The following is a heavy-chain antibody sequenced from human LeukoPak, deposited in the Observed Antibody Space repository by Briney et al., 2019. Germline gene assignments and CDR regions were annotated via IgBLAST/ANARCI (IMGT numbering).Heavy chain of an antibody. V-gene: IGHV4-34*01. Sequence: PSETLSLTCAVYGGSFSGYYWSWIRQPPGKGLEWIGEINHSGSTNYNPSLKSRVTISVDTSKNQFSLKLSSVTAADTAAYYCARGRPITMVRGVINTPFDYWGQGTLVTVSS. J-gene: IGHJ4*02. CDR2: INHSGST. D-gene: IGHD3-10*01. CDR1: GGSFSGYY. CDR3: ARGRPITMVRGVINTPFDY.